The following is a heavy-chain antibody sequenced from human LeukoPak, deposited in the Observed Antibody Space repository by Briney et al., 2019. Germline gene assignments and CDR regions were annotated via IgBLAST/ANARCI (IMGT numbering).Heavy chain of an antibody. CDR1: GFTFSSYG. CDR2: ISYDGSNK. Sequence: GGSLRLSCAASGFTFSSYGMHWVRQAPGKGLEWVAVISYDGSNKYYADSVKGRFTISRDNSKNTLYLQMNSLGAEDTAVYYCAKDEHVSMVRGLIDYWGQGTLVTVSS. V-gene: IGHV3-30*18. D-gene: IGHD3-10*01. CDR3: AKDEHVSMVRGLIDY. J-gene: IGHJ4*02.